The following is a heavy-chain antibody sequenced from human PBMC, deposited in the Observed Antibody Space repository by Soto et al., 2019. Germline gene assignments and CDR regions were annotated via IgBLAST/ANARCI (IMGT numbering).Heavy chain of an antibody. J-gene: IGHJ5*02. D-gene: IGHD1-1*01. Sequence: SETLSLTCTVSGASISGYYWSWIRKSAGKGLEWIGRIYATGTTDYNPSLKSRVMMSVDTSKKQFSLKLRSVTAADTAVYYCVRDGTKTLRDWFDPWGQGISVTVS. CDR1: GASISGYY. V-gene: IGHV4-4*07. CDR2: IYATGTT. CDR3: VRDGTKTLRDWFDP.